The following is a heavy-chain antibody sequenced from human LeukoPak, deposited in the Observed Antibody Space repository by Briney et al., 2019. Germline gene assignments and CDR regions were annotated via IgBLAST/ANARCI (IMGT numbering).Heavy chain of an antibody. CDR2: IRIDGSNK. CDR3: ARGLLRFLEWSFDP. V-gene: IGHV3-30*02. CDR1: GFTFSSYG. Sequence: GGSLTLSCPASGFTFSSYGMHWVRQAPGKGLEWVGFIRIDGSNKYYADSVQGRFTIPRDNSKNPLYLQMNSLRGEDAAVYYCARGLLRFLEWSFDPWGQGTLVTVCS. J-gene: IGHJ5*02. D-gene: IGHD3-3*01.